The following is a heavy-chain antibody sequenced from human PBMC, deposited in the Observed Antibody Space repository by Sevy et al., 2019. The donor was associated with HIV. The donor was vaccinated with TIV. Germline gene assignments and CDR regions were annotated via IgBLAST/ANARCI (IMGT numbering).Heavy chain of an antibody. J-gene: IGHJ6*02. CDR2: IYPGDSDT. CDR3: ARLSTSMIVKPKNYYYGMDV. Sequence: RGESLKISCKGSGYSFTSYWIGWVRQMPGKGLEWMGIIYPGDSDTRYSPSFQGQVTISADKSISTAYLQWSSLKASDTAMYYCARLSTSMIVKPKNYYYGMDVWGQGTTVTVSS. D-gene: IGHD3-22*01. V-gene: IGHV5-51*01. CDR1: GYSFTSYW.